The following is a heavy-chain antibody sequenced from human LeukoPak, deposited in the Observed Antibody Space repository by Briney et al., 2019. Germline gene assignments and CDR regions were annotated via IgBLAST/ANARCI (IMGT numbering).Heavy chain of an antibody. J-gene: IGHJ6*02. CDR3: AKGYAPRYYDVMTGYSHHYYGMDV. Sequence: GGSLRLSCAASGFTLDDYAMYWVRQAPGKGLEWVSGISWNSGDKAYADSVKGRFTISRDNAKNSLYLQMNSLRAEDTALYYCAKGYAPRYYDVMTGYSHHYYGMDVWGQGTTVTVSS. D-gene: IGHD3-9*01. CDR2: ISWNSGDK. V-gene: IGHV3-9*01. CDR1: GFTLDDYA.